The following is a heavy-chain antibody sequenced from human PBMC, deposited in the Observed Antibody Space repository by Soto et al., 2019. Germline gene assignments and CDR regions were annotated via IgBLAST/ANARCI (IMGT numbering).Heavy chain of an antibody. CDR2: ISWNSGSI. V-gene: IGHV3-9*01. CDR1: GFTFDDYA. Sequence: GGSLRLSCAASGFTFDDYAMHWVRQAPGKGLEWVSGISWNSGSIGYADSVKGRFTISRDNAKNSLYLQMNSLRAEDTALYYCAKERAARTGYNWFDPWGQGTLVTVSS. J-gene: IGHJ5*02. CDR3: AKERAARTGYNWFDP. D-gene: IGHD6-6*01.